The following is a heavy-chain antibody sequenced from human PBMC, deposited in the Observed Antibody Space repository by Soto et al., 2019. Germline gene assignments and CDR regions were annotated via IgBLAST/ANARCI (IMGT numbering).Heavy chain of an antibody. CDR2: INAGNGNT. Sequence: ASVKVSGKASGYTFTSYAMHWVRQAPGQRLEWMGWINAGNGNTKYSQKFQGRVTITRDTSASTAYMELSSLRSEDTAVYYCARDRCSGGSCYFDYWGQGTLVTVSS. J-gene: IGHJ4*02. D-gene: IGHD2-15*01. V-gene: IGHV1-3*01. CDR3: ARDRCSGGSCYFDY. CDR1: GYTFTSYA.